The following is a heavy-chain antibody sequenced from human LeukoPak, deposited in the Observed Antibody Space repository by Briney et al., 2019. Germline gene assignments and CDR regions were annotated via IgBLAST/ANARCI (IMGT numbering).Heavy chain of an antibody. D-gene: IGHD3-22*01. Sequence: GASVKVSCKASGYTFTSYYMHWGRQAPGQGLEWMGIINPSGGSTSYAQKFQGRVTMTRDTSTSTVYMELSSLRSEDTAVYYCARVKPHYYDSSGYSHFDYWGQGTLVTVSS. CDR1: GYTFTSYY. CDR2: INPSGGST. V-gene: IGHV1-46*01. J-gene: IGHJ4*02. CDR3: ARVKPHYYDSSGYSHFDY.